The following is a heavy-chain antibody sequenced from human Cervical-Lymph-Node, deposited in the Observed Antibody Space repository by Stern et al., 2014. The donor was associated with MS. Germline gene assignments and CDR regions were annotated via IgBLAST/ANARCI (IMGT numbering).Heavy chain of an antibody. CDR3: AHTTVTSDEGYGLDV. CDR1: GFSVSNSGEG. CDR2: IYWDDDK. V-gene: IGHV2-5*02. D-gene: IGHD4-17*01. Sequence: QITLKESGPILVKPTQILTLTCIFSGFSVSNSGEGVEWMRETPGKGLEWLAVIYWDDDKRYSPSLKTRLTITKYTSKNQVVLTMANMDPVDTATYYCAHTTVTSDEGYGLDVWGQGTTVTVSS. J-gene: IGHJ6*02.